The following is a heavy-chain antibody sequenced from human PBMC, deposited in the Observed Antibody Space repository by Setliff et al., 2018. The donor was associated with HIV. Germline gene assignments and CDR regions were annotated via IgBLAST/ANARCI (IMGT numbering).Heavy chain of an antibody. CDR1: GYIFTSYW. CDR2: IYPDDSDT. D-gene: IGHD1-26*01. Sequence: GESLKISCKCSGYIFTSYWIGWVRQMPGKVLEWMGIIYPDDSDTRYRPSLQGQVTLSADKSINTTYLQWSSLKASDTAMYYCPTLVGTNGVVWFDPWGQGTLVTVSS. J-gene: IGHJ5*01. CDR3: PTLVGTNGVVWFDP. V-gene: IGHV5-51*01.